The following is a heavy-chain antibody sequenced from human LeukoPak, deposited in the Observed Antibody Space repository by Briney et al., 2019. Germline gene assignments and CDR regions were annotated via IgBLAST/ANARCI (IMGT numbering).Heavy chain of an antibody. Sequence: GGSLLLSCAASGFTFSSYAMSWVRPAPGKGLEGVSPISGSGGSTYYADSVRGRFTISRDSSKNTLYLQMNRLRAEDTAVYYCAKDQSGTRFDYWGQGTLVTVSS. CDR3: AKDQSGTRFDY. D-gene: IGHD1-26*01. V-gene: IGHV3-23*01. J-gene: IGHJ4*02. CDR1: GFTFSSYA. CDR2: ISGSGGST.